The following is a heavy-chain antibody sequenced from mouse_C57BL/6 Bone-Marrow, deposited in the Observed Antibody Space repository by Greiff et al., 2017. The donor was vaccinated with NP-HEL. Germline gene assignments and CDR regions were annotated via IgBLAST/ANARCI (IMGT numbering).Heavy chain of an antibody. V-gene: IGHV5-6*01. CDR1: GFTFSSYG. CDR2: ISSGGSYT. Sequence: EVQGVESGGDLVKPGGSLKLSCAASGFTFSSYGMSWVRQTPDQRLEWVATISSGGSYTYYPDSVKGRFTISRDNATNTPYLQISSLKSEDKAMYYCARRGVWSFDYWGRGTAITVSA. J-gene: IGHJ2*01. CDR3: ARRGVWSFDY.